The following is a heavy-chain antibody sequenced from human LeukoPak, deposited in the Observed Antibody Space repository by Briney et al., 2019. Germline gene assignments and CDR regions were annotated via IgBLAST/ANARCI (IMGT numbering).Heavy chain of an antibody. Sequence: ASVKVSCKASGYTFTSYGISWVRQAPGQGLEWMGWINPNSGGTNYAQKFQGRVTMTRDTSISTAYMELSRLRSDDTAVYYCARLRELPFDYWGQGTLVTVSS. CDR1: GYTFTSYG. J-gene: IGHJ4*02. V-gene: IGHV1-2*02. D-gene: IGHD1-26*01. CDR3: ARLRELPFDY. CDR2: INPNSGGT.